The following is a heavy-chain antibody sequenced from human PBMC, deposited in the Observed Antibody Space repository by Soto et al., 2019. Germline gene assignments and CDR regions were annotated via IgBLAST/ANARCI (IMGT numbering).Heavy chain of an antibody. J-gene: IGHJ5*02. CDR3: AREFCSGGNCYTYYFDP. CDR1: GLTFNRSW. Sequence: GGSLRLSCAASGLTFNRSWMHGVRHAPGKGLVWVSHINTDGSNTNYADSVKGRFTISRDNAKSTLFLQMNSLRDEDTAVYYCAREFCSGGNCYTYYFDPWGQGIPVTVSS. V-gene: IGHV3-74*01. CDR2: INTDGSNT. D-gene: IGHD2-15*01.